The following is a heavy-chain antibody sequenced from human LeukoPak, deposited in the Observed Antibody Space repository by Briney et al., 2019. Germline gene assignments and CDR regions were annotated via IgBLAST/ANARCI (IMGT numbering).Heavy chain of an antibody. CDR3: AKDPMVRGATYDC. CDR2: IGDSGRNT. CDR1: GFTFSNYA. V-gene: IGHV3-23*01. Sequence: GGSLRLSRAASGFTFSNYAMTWVRQAPGKGLEWVSAIGDSGRNTYYGDSVRGRFTISRDNSKNMLYLRMNSLRAEDTAIYYCAKDPMVRGATYDCWGQGTLVTVSS. D-gene: IGHD3-10*01. J-gene: IGHJ4*02.